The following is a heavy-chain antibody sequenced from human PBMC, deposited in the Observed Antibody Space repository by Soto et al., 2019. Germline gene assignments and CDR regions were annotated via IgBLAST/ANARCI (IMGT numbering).Heavy chain of an antibody. J-gene: IGHJ5*02. V-gene: IGHV4-59*01. CDR1: GGSISSYY. D-gene: IGHD6-13*01. CDR3: ASNLAAAGKGNWFDP. CDR2: IYYSGST. Sequence: SETLSLTCTVSGGSISSYYWSWIRQPPGKGLEWIGYIYYSGSTNYNPSLKSRVTISVDTSKNQFSLKLSSVTAADTAVYYCASNLAAAGKGNWFDPWGQGTLVTVS.